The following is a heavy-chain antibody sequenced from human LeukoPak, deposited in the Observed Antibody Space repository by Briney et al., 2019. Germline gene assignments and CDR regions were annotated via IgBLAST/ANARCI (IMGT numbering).Heavy chain of an antibody. CDR2: INHSGST. CDR3: ASHPRYYDSSGCFDY. Sequence: PSETLSLTCAVYGGSFSGYYWSWIRQPPGKGLEWIGEINHSGSTNYNPSLKSRVTISVDTSKNQFSLKLSSVTAADTAVYYCASHPRYYDSSGCFDYWGQGTLVTVSS. J-gene: IGHJ4*02. V-gene: IGHV4-34*01. D-gene: IGHD3-22*01. CDR1: GGSFSGYY.